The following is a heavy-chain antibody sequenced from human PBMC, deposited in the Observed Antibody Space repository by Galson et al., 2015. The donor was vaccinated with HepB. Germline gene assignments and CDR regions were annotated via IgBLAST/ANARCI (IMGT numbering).Heavy chain of an antibody. CDR3: ARDSLWGSSSDY. D-gene: IGHD6-13*01. CDR2: ISSSSSYI. V-gene: IGHV3-21*01. J-gene: IGHJ4*02. CDR1: GFTFSGYS. Sequence: SLRLSCAASGFTFSGYSMNWVRQAPGKGLEWVSSISSSSSYIYYADSVKGRFTISRDNAKDSLYLQMNSLRAEDTAVYYCARDSLWGSSSDYWGQGTLVTVSS.